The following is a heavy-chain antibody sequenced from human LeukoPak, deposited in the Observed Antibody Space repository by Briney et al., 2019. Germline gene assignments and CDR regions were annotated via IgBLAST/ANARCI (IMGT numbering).Heavy chain of an antibody. CDR1: GYSISSGYY. CDR3: ARDILATSIAAPYY. CDR2: IYQSGLI. J-gene: IGHJ4*02. V-gene: IGHV4-38-2*02. Sequence: SETLSLTCTVSGYSISSGYYWGWIRQPPGKGLEWIANIYQSGLIYYNPSLKSRITISMDTSKNQFSLRLSSVNAADTAVYYCARDILATSIAAPYYWGQGTLVTVSS. D-gene: IGHD6-13*01.